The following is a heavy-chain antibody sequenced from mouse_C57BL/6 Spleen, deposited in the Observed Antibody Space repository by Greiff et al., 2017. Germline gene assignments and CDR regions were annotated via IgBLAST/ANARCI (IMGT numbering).Heavy chain of an antibody. CDR3: ARRDYYGSSPYYAMDY. Sequence: EVMLVESGGGLVKPGGSLKLSCAASGFTFSDYGMHWVRQAPEKGLEWVAYISSGSSTISYADTVKGRFTITRDNAKNTLFLQMTSLRSEDTAMYYCARRDYYGSSPYYAMDYWGQGTSVTVSS. CDR2: ISSGSSTI. J-gene: IGHJ4*01. D-gene: IGHD1-1*01. CDR1: GFTFSDYG. V-gene: IGHV5-17*01.